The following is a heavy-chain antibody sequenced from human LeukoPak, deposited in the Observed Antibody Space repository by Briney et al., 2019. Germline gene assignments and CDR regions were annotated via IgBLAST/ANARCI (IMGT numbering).Heavy chain of an antibody. D-gene: IGHD1-14*01. CDR1: GCTFSSYT. CDR3: ARGGTFYRRTLLNYFDY. J-gene: IGHJ4*02. V-gene: IGHV1-69*05. CDR2: IIPISGTP. Sequence: TSVKVSCKASGCTFSSYTISWVRQAPGQGLEWMGGIIPISGTPNYAQKFQGRVTFTTDESTSTAYMELTSLRSEDTAVYYCARGGTFYRRTLLNYFDYWGQGSLVPVSS.